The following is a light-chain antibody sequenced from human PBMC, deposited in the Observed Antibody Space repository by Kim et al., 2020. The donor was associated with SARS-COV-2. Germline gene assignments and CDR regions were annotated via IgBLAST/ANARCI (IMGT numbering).Light chain of an antibody. V-gene: IGLV2-14*01. CDR2: EVS. Sequence: GQSITISCTGSSSDVGRYNYVSWYQQHPGKAPNLMIYEVSQRPSGISNRFSGSKSGNTASLTISGLQAEDEADYYCSSYTSSSAWVFGGGTQLTVL. CDR3: SSYTSSSAWV. CDR1: SSDVGRYNY. J-gene: IGLJ3*02.